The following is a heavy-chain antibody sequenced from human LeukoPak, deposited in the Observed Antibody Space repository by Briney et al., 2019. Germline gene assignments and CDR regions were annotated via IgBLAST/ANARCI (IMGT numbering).Heavy chain of an antibody. CDR3: AKDGYSNFSPKRGWFDP. V-gene: IGHV3-23*01. J-gene: IGHJ5*02. CDR1: GFSFSSYA. Sequence: TGGSLRLSCAASGFSFSSYAMTWVRQAPGKGLEWVSGISGSGGNTYYADSAKGRFTVSRDNSKNTLYLQMNSLRAEDTAVYYCAKDGYSNFSPKRGWFDPWGQGTLVTVSS. CDR2: ISGSGGNT. D-gene: IGHD4-11*01.